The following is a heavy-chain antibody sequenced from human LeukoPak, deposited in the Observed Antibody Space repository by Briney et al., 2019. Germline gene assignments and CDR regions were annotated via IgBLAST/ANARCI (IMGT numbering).Heavy chain of an antibody. CDR2: ISGSGSGGST. D-gene: IGHD3-22*01. Sequence: PGGSLRLSCAASGFTFSSYAMSWVRQAPGKGLEWVSGISGSGSGGSTYYADSVKGRFTISRDNSKNTLYLQMNSLRAEDTAVYYCAKDYTQVAYYYDSSGYGLDYWGQGTLVTVSS. CDR1: GFTFSSYA. CDR3: AKDYTQVAYYYDSSGYGLDY. J-gene: IGHJ4*02. V-gene: IGHV3-23*01.